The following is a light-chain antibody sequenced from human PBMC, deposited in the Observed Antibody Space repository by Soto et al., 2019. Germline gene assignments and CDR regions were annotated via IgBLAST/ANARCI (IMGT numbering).Light chain of an antibody. V-gene: IGKV3-20*01. J-gene: IGKJ1*01. CDR1: QSVSSY. CDR2: GAS. Sequence: DILLTQSPASLSLSPGERATLSCRASQSVSSYLAWYQQKPGQAPRLLIYGASIRVTGIPARFSGSGSGTDFTLTISRLEPEDFAVYYCQQYGSSGTFGQGTKVDNK. CDR3: QQYGSSGT.